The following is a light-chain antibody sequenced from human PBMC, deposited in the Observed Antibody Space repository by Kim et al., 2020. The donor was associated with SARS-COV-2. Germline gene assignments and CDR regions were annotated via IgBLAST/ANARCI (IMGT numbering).Light chain of an antibody. V-gene: IGLV2-14*04. CDR2: DVS. Sequence: SPGQSFTISGTGTSSDVGGHNFVSWYQQHPGKAPQLVIYDVSKRPSGVSNRFSGSKSGNTASLTISGLQAEDEADYYCSSYTSSRVFGGGTQLTVL. CDR1: SSDVGGHNF. J-gene: IGLJ3*02. CDR3: SSYTSSRV.